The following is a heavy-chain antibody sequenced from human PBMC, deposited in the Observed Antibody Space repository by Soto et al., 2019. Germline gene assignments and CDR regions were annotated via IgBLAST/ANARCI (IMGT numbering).Heavy chain of an antibody. D-gene: IGHD2-15*01. V-gene: IGHV3-15*07. CDR3: SKGTSIVANMYV. J-gene: IGHJ6*03. Sequence: GGSLRLSCAASGFTFSNAWINWVRQAPGKGLEWVGRIKSKTDGGTTDFAAPVKGRFAISRDDSKNMVYLQMNSLKTEDTGIYYCSKGTSIVANMYVWGKGTTVTVS. CDR1: GFTFSNAW. CDR2: IKSKTDGGTT.